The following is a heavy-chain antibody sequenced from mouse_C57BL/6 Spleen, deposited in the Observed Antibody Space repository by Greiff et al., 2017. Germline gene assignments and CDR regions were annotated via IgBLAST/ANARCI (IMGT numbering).Heavy chain of an antibody. Sequence: EVQLVESGGGLVQPGGSMKLSCVASGFTFSNYWMNWVRQSPEKGLEWVAQIRLKSDNYATQYAVSVKGRFTISRDDSKSSGYLQMNNLRAEDTGIDYCTTGFAYWGQGTLVTVSA. V-gene: IGHV6-3*01. CDR3: TTGFAY. CDR1: GFTFSNYW. CDR2: IRLKSDNYAT. J-gene: IGHJ3*01.